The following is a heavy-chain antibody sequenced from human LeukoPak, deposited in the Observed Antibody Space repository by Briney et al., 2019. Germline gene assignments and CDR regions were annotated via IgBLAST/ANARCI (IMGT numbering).Heavy chain of an antibody. V-gene: IGHV3-21*01. CDR1: GFTFSSYS. CDR2: ISSSSSYI. Sequence: GGSLRLSCAASGFTFSSYSMNWVRQAPGKGLEWVSSISSSSSYIYYADSVKGRFTISRDNDKNSLYRQMNSLRAEDTAVYYCGRELVVAASDSWGQGTLVTVSS. J-gene: IGHJ4*02. D-gene: IGHD6-19*01. CDR3: GRELVVAASDS.